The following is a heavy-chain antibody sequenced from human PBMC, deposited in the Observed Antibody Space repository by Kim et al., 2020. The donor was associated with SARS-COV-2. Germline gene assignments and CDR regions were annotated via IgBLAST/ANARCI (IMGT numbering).Heavy chain of an antibody. CDR1: GGSLSSGGYY. D-gene: IGHD5-18*01. V-gene: IGHV4-31*03. CDR2: IYHSGST. Sequence: SETLSLTCTVSGGSLSSGGYYWSWIRQFPGKDLEWIGYIYHSGSTYYNPSLKSRVIMSVDTSKNQFSLKRSSVTAAATAVYYCARDGYSYLDVWGQGTT. CDR3: ARDGYSYLDV. J-gene: IGHJ6*01.